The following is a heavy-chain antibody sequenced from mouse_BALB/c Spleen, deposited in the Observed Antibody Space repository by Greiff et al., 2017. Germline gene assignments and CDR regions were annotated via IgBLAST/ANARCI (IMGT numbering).Heavy chain of an antibody. D-gene: IGHD1-1*01. CDR1: GFTFSSYG. Sequence: QGVESGGDLVKPGGSLKLSCAASGFTFSSYGMSWVRQTPDKRLEWVATISSGGSYTYYPDSVKGPFTISRDNAKNTLYLQMSSLKSEDTAMYYCARHETTVVATDRYFDYWGQGTTLTVSS. CDR3: ARHETTVVATDRYFDY. CDR2: ISSGGSYT. V-gene: IGHV5-6*01. J-gene: IGHJ2*01.